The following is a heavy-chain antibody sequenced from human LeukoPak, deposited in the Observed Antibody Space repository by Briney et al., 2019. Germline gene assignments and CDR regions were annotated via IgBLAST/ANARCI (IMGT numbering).Heavy chain of an antibody. CDR1: RYTFTVHY. CDR3: AREIMGATLDAFDI. V-gene: IGHV1-2*02. J-gene: IGHJ3*02. CDR2: INRDSGVT. Sequence: ASVTVSCKASRYTFTVHYIHWVRQAPGQGLEWMGWINRDSGVTRFAQKFQGRVTITRDKSITTAFMELSRLRSEGTAMYYCAREIMGATLDAFDIWGQGTMVTVSS. D-gene: IGHD1-26*01.